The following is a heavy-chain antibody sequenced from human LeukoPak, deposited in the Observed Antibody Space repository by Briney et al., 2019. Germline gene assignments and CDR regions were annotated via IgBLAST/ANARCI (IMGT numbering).Heavy chain of an antibody. D-gene: IGHD6-13*01. V-gene: IGHV4-59*01. Sequence: PGGSLRLSCAASGFTFSSYAMSWIRQPPGKGLEWIGYIYYSGSTNYNPSLKSRVTISVDTSKNQFSLKLSSVTAADTAVYYCAREQLVLGYFDYWGQGTLVTVSS. CDR2: IYYSGST. CDR1: GFTFSSYA. J-gene: IGHJ4*02. CDR3: AREQLVLGYFDY.